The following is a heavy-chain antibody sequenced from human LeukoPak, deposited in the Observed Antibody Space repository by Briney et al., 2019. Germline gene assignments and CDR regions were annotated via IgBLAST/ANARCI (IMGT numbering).Heavy chain of an antibody. CDR2: ISYDGSNK. CDR3: ARDPSYYDSSGWFDY. CDR1: GFTFSSYA. D-gene: IGHD3-22*01. Sequence: PGRSLRLSCAASGFTFSSYAMHWVRQAPGEGLEWVAVISYDGSNKYYADSVKGRFTISRDNSKNTLYLQMNSLRAEDTAVYYCARDPSYYDSSGWFDYWGQGTLVTVSS. J-gene: IGHJ4*02. V-gene: IGHV3-30*04.